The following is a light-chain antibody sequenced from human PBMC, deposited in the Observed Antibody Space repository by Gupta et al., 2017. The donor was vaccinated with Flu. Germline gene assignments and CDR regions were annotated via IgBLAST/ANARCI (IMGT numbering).Light chain of an antibody. CDR3: YSYERRGNTYV. Sequence: NRTTRDCVVYNNVYWNHHNTGKAPKLMIFEDNRRNSGVPNRFSGSKYGTTVTLTTTGLQAEGEADYYCYSYERRGNTYVFGGGTKVTVL. CDR2: EDN. J-gene: IGLJ1*01. CDR1: TRDCVVYNN. V-gene: IGLV2-14*02.